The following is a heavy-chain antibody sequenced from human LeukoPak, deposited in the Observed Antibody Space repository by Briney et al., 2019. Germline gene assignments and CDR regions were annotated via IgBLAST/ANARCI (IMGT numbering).Heavy chain of an antibody. V-gene: IGHV3-21*01. J-gene: IGHJ6*02. CDR3: ARGLLGDTYYGMDV. Sequence: PGGSLRLSCAASGFTFSSYSMNWVRQAPGKGLEWVSSISSSSSYIYYADSVKGRFTISRDNAKNSLYLQMNSLRAEDTAVYHCARGLLGDTYYGMDVWGQGTTVTVSS. CDR1: GFTFSSYS. CDR2: ISSSSSYI. D-gene: IGHD2-21*01.